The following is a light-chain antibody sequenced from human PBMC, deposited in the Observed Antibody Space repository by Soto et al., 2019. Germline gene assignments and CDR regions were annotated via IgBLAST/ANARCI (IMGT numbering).Light chain of an antibody. CDR3: QQRRT. J-gene: IGKJ3*01. V-gene: IGKV3-11*01. CDR2: DAS. CDR1: QSVSSY. Sequence: EIVLTQSPATLSLSPGERATLSCRASQSVSSYLAWYQQKPGQAPRLLIYDASNRATGIPARFSGSGSGTDFTLTISSLEPEDFAVYYCQQRRTFGPGTKVDIK.